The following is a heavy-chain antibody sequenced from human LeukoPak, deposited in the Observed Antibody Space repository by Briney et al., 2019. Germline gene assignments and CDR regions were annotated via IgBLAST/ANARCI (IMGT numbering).Heavy chain of an antibody. V-gene: IGHV4-30-2*01. CDR3: ARGSGYSTSWSYS. Sequence: SETLSLTCTVSGGSISSGGYYWSWIRQPPVKGPEGIGYIYHSGSTYYNTSLKSRVTISVHRSKNQSSLNLSSVTAADTAVYYCARGSGYSTSWSYSWGPGTLVTVSS. D-gene: IGHD6-13*01. CDR1: GGSISSGGYY. CDR2: IYHSGST. J-gene: IGHJ5*01.